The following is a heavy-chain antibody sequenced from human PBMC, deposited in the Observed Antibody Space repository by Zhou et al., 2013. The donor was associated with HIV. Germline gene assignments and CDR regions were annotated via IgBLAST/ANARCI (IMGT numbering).Heavy chain of an antibody. J-gene: IGHJ6*03. CDR2: IHYSGST. CDR1: GGSITSSTYY. Sequence: QVQLQESGPGRVKPSETLSLTCTVSGGSITSSTYYWGWIRQPPGKGLEWIGTIHYSGSTYYNPSLKSRVTISVDTSKNQFSLKLISVTAADTAVYYCARQQASYYYMDVWGKGTTVPVSS. V-gene: IGHV4-39*01. CDR3: ARQQASYYYMDV.